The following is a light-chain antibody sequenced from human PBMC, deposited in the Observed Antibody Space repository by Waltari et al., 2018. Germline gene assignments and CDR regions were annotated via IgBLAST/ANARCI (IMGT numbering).Light chain of an antibody. CDR1: SSDVGGYRY. V-gene: IGLV2-11*01. J-gene: IGLJ3*02. Sequence: QSALTQPRSVSGSPGQSVTISCTGTSSDVGGYRYVSWYQQHPGKAPKIMIYDVSKRPPAGTVRFSSAKSANTASLTSSGRQAEDEADDYCCSYAGNYTLVYGGGTRLTVL. CDR3: CSYAGNYTLV. CDR2: DVS.